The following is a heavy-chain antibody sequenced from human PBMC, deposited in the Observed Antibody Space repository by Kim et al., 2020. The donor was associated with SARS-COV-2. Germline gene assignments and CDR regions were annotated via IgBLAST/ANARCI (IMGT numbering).Heavy chain of an antibody. J-gene: IGHJ4*02. CDR2: INHSGST. CDR1: GGSFSGYY. V-gene: IGHV4-34*01. D-gene: IGHD3-10*01. Sequence: SETLSLTCAVYGGSFSGYYWSWIRQPPGKGLEWIGEINHSGSTNYNPSLKSRVTISVDTSKNQFSLKLSSVTAADTAVYYCARVGFRGVRWVGYWGQGTL. CDR3: ARVGFRGVRWVGY.